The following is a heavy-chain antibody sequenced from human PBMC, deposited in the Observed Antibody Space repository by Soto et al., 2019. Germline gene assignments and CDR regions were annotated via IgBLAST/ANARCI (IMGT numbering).Heavy chain of an antibody. Sequence: ASVKVSCQASGYTFTSYAMHWVRQAPGQRLEWMGWINAGSGNTKYSQKFQGRVTITRDTSASTAYMELSRLRSEDTAVYYCARSRVRGGYYFDYWGQGALVTVSS. V-gene: IGHV1-3*01. J-gene: IGHJ4*02. CDR2: INAGSGNT. CDR3: ARSRVRGGYYFDY. CDR1: GYTFTSYA. D-gene: IGHD3-16*01.